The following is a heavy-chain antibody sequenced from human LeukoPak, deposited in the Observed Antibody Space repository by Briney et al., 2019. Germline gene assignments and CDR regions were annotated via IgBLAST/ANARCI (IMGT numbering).Heavy chain of an antibody. J-gene: IGHJ4*02. CDR1: GGSISSYY. Sequence: NPSETLSLTCTVSGGSISSYYWSWIRQPPGKGLEWIGYIYYSGSTNYNPSLKSRVTISVDTSKNQFSLKLSSVTAADTAVYYCARARYYDFWSGHRYNFDYWGQGTLVAVPS. D-gene: IGHD3-3*01. V-gene: IGHV4-59*08. CDR3: ARARYYDFWSGHRYNFDY. CDR2: IYYSGST.